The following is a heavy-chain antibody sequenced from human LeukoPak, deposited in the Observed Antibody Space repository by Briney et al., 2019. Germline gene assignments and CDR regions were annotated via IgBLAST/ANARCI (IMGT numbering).Heavy chain of an antibody. Sequence: GASVKVSCKASGYTLTGYYMHWVRQAPGQGLEWMGWINPNSGGTNYAQKFQGRVTMTRDTSISTAYMELSRLRSDDTAVYYCARDYDSSGYYPYNWFDPWGQGTLVTVSS. V-gene: IGHV1-2*02. CDR2: INPNSGGT. J-gene: IGHJ5*02. CDR3: ARDYDSSGYYPYNWFDP. D-gene: IGHD3-22*01. CDR1: GYTLTGYY.